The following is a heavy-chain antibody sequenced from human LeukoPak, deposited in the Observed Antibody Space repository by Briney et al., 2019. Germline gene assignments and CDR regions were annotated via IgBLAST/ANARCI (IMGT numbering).Heavy chain of an antibody. CDR3: ARALNQIVVVISYDAFDI. CDR1: GYTFTSYG. J-gene: IGHJ3*02. Sequence: ASVKVSCKASGYTFTSYGISWVRQAPGQGLEWMGWISAYNGNTNYAQKLQGRVTMITDTSTSTAYMELRSLRSDDTAVYYCARALNQIVVVISYDAFDIWGQGTMVTVSS. CDR2: ISAYNGNT. V-gene: IGHV1-18*01. D-gene: IGHD3-22*01.